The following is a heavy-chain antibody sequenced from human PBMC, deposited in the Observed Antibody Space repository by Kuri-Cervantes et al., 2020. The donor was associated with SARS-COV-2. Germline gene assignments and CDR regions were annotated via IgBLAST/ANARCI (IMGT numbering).Heavy chain of an antibody. J-gene: IGHJ2*01. V-gene: IGHV4-59*01. CDR1: GGSIRSYF. Sequence: SETLSLTCNVSGGSIRSYFWSWIRQAPGKGLEWIGCMYFNGRANYNPSLKRRVSMSVDTSKSQFSLNLASMSAADTAVYYCARALTVPSDCSSTSCPPGYFDLWGRGTLVTVSS. CDR2: MYFNGRA. D-gene: IGHD2-2*01. CDR3: ARALTVPSDCSSTSCPPGYFDL.